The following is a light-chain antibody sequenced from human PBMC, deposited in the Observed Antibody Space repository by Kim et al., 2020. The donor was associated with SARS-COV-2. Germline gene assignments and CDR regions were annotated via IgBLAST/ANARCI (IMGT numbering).Light chain of an antibody. CDR1: QSVSSSH. Sequence: LSPAERATLSFRASQSVSSSHLAWYQHKPGQPPRLLIYGASSRAAAIPDRISASGSGTDFTLNISRLEPEDFAVYYCQQYGSSQYSFGQGTKLEI. V-gene: IGKV3-20*01. CDR3: QQYGSSQYS. CDR2: GAS. J-gene: IGKJ2*03.